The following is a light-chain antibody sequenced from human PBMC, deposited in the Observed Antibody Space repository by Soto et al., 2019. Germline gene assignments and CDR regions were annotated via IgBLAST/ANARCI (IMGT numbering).Light chain of an antibody. V-gene: IGKV3-11*01. CDR1: QTVSRH. Sequence: DIVLTQSPATLSLSPGERATLSCRASQTVSRHLAWYQQKPGQAPRLLIYDTSNRATGIPARFSGSGSGTDFTLTISGLETEDFAVYYCQQRGNWPPGFTFGPGTTVDMK. J-gene: IGKJ3*01. CDR2: DTS. CDR3: QQRGNWPPGFT.